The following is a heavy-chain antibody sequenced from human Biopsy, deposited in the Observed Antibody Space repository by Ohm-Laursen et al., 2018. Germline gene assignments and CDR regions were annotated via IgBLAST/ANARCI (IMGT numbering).Heavy chain of an antibody. CDR2: ISGYNGNT. J-gene: IGHJ4*02. Sequence: ASVKVSCKASGYFFSSYGLNWVRQAPGQGLEWMGRISGYNGNTNYAQKFQGRVTMTTDTSANTAYMELRSLRSDDTAVYFCARVREGGLLDYWGQGILVTVSS. CDR1: GYFFSSYG. D-gene: IGHD3-16*01. V-gene: IGHV1-18*01. CDR3: ARVREGGLLDY.